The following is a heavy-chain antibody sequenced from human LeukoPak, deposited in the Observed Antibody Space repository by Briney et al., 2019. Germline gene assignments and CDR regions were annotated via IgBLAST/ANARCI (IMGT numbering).Heavy chain of an antibody. CDR2: ISGGGGST. D-gene: IGHD6-13*01. V-gene: IGHV3-23*01. CDR3: AKGPRLIAAGHYSDY. J-gene: IGHJ4*02. CDR1: GFTFSSYA. Sequence: PGGSLRLSCAASGFTFSSYAMNWVRQAPGKGLEWVSSISGGGGSTYCADSVQGRFTISRDNSKNTLYVQMNSLRAEDTAVYYCAKGPRLIAAGHYSDYWGQGTLVTVSS.